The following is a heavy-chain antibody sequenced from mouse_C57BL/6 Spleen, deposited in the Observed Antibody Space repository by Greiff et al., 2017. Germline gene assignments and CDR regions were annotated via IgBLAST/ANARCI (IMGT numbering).Heavy chain of an antibody. J-gene: IGHJ1*03. Sequence: QVQLQQSGAELVRPGASVTLSCKASGYTFTDYEMHWVKQTPVHGLEWIGAIDPETGGTAYNQKFKGKAILTADKSSSTAYMELRSLTSEDSAVYYCTRRIGWGWDVYFDVRGTGTTVTVSS. V-gene: IGHV1-15*01. CDR2: IDPETGGT. CDR3: TRRIGWGWDVYFDV. D-gene: IGHD4-1*01. CDR1: GYTFTDYE.